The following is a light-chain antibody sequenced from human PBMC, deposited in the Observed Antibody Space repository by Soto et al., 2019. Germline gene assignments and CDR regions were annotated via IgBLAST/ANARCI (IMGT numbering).Light chain of an antibody. J-gene: IGLJ1*01. CDR3: ISYTDRQSYL. V-gene: IGLV2-14*03. Sequence: QSVLTQPASVSGSPGQSITISCSGTSSDIGSYSHVAWYQQFPGKSPKLMIYAVSVRPPGVSDRFSGSKSGITASLTISGLQTEDEADYYCISYTDRQSYLFGTGTKVTVL. CDR2: AVS. CDR1: SSDIGSYSH.